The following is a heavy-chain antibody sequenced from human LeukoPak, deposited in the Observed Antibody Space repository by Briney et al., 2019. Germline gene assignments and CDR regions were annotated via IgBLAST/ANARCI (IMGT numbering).Heavy chain of an antibody. CDR1: GGSFSGYY. D-gene: IGHD5-12*01. CDR3: ARATILFDY. V-gene: IGHV4-34*01. Sequence: SETLSLTCAVYGGSFSGYYWSWIRQPPGKGLEWIGEINHSGSTHYNSSLKSRVTISVDTSKNQFSLKLSSVTAADTAVYYCARATILFDYWGQGTLVTVSS. CDR2: INHSGST. J-gene: IGHJ4*02.